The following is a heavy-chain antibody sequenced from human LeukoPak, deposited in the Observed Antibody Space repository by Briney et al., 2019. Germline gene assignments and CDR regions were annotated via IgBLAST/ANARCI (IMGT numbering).Heavy chain of an antibody. CDR3: ARAGYYDSSGYYPDY. CDR2: ISSSSSYI. V-gene: IGHV3-21*01. D-gene: IGHD3-22*01. Sequence: GGSLRLSCAASGFTFSSYSMNWVRQAPGKGLEWVSSISSSSSYIYYADSVKGRFTISRDNAKNSLYLQMSSLRAEDTAVYYCARAGYYDSSGYYPDYWGQGTLVTVSS. CDR1: GFTFSSYS. J-gene: IGHJ4*02.